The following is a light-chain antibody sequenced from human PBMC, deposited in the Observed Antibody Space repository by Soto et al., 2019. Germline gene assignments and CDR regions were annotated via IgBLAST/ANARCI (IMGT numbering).Light chain of an antibody. CDR2: AAS. J-gene: IGKJ1*01. CDR1: QSISSY. Sequence: DIQMTQSPSSLSASVGDRVTIACRASQSISSYLNWYQQSPGKAPKLLIYAASSLQSGVPSRFSGSGSGTEFTLIISGLQPEDSATYYCQQYTNTNNPWMFGQGTKVDNK. V-gene: IGKV1-39*01. CDR3: QQYTNTNNPWM.